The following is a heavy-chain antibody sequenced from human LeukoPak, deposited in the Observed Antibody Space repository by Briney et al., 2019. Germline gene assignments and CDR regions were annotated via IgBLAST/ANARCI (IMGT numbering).Heavy chain of an antibody. J-gene: IGHJ4*02. CDR1: GFTFSSYS. CDR3: SRDRDYYDGSGWYFDYY. Sequence: GGSLRLSCAASGFTFSSYSMNWVRQAPGKGLEWVSYISCSSSTIYYADYAEGRFTRSTDNAKNALYLQMNSLRTEDTAVYYLSRDRDYYDGSGWYFDYYCGQGTVVTVSA. CDR2: ISCSSSTI. V-gene: IGHV3-48*01. D-gene: IGHD3-10*01.